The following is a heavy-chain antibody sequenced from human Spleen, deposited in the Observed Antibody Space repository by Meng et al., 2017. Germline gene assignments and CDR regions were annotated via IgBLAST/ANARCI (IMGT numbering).Heavy chain of an antibody. CDR3: SGHVDY. J-gene: IGHJ4*01. V-gene: IGHV3-49*03. CDR2: IRSKGYGGTT. Sequence: GESLKISCTGSGFTFGDHAMTWFRQAPGKGLEWVGFIRSKGYGGTTEYAASVKRRFTISRDDSKSTVYLQMNSLKTEDTAVYYCSGHVDYWGHGTLVTVSS. CDR1: GFTFGDHA.